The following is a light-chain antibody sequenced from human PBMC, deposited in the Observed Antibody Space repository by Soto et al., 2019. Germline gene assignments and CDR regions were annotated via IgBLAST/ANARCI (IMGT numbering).Light chain of an antibody. J-gene: IGLJ1*01. CDR2: EGS. CDR3: GSYTSGSSYV. CDR1: SSDVGLYNY. V-gene: IGLV2-14*01. Sequence: QSVLTQPASVSGSPGQSITISCTVTSSDVGLYNYVSWYQQHPGKAPKLIIYEGSKRPSGVSNRFSGSKSGNTASLSVSGLQAEDEADYYSGSYTSGSSYVFGTGTKVTVL.